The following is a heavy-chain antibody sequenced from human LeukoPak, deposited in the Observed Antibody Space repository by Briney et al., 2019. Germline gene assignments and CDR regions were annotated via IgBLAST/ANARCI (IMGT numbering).Heavy chain of an antibody. D-gene: IGHD3-22*01. CDR1: GFTFSTYW. CDR2: IEEDGSEK. J-gene: IGHJ4*02. Sequence: GGSLRLSCAASGFTFSTYWMSWVRQAPGKGLEWVANIEEDGSEKYYGDSVKGRFTISRDNAKNSLYLEMNSLRVEDTAVYYCARDSSGYQWGQGTLVTVSS. V-gene: IGHV3-7*01. CDR3: ARDSSGYQ.